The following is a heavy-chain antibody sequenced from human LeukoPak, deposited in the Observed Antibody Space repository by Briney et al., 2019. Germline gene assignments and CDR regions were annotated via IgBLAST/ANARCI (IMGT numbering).Heavy chain of an antibody. Sequence: PSQTLSLTCTVSGGSISSGNYYWSWIRQHPGKGLEWIGYIYDSGSTYYNPSLKSRVTMSVDTSKNQFSLKLISVTAADTAVYYCARESLRITMIAVAERDAFDIWGQGTMVTVS. J-gene: IGHJ3*02. V-gene: IGHV4-31*03. CDR1: GGSISSGNYY. CDR3: ARESLRITMIAVAERDAFDI. D-gene: IGHD3-22*01. CDR2: IYDSGST.